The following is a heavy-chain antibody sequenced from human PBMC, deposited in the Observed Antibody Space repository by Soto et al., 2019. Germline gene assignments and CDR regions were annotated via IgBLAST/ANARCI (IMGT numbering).Heavy chain of an antibody. CDR2: IYWDDSK. V-gene: IGHV2-5*02. CDR1: GFSLTTDRVG. J-gene: IGHJ4*02. CDR3: AHAYGGRSLY. D-gene: IGHD1-26*01. Sequence: QITLKESGPTLVKPTQTLTLTCTFSGFSLTTDRVGVGWIRQPPGEALEWLAVIYWDDSKTYRPSLESRLTITKDTSKNQAALTMTNMDSLDTTTYYCAHAYGGRSLYWGQGTLFTVSS.